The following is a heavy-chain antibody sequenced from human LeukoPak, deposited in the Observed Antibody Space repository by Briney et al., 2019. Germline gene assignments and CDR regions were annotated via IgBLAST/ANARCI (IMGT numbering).Heavy chain of an antibody. CDR1: GYTFTSYD. CDR3: ARRGEYYYGSGSSDAFDI. Sequence: GASVNVSCTASGYTFTSYDINWVRQATGQGLEWMGWMNPNSGNTGYAQKFQGRVTMTRNTSISTAYMELSSLRSEDTAVYYCARRGEYYYGSGSSDAFDIWGQGTMVTVSS. D-gene: IGHD3-10*01. CDR2: MNPNSGNT. J-gene: IGHJ3*02. V-gene: IGHV1-8*01.